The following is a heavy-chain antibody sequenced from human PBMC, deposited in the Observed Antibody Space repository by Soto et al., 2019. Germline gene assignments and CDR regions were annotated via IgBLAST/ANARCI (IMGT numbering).Heavy chain of an antibody. J-gene: IGHJ4*02. CDR3: ARREIQGPIDY. V-gene: IGHV4-28*01. CDR1: GYSISSSDW. D-gene: IGHD1-26*01. Sequence: SESLSLTCAVSGYSISSSDWWGWIRQPPGKGLEWIGYIYYSGTTYYNPSLKSRVTMSVDTSKNQFSLKLTSVTAVDTAVYYCARREIQGPIDYWGQGTLVTVSS. CDR2: IYYSGTT.